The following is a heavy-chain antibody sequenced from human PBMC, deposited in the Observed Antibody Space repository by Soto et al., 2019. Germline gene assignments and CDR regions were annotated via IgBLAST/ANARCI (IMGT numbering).Heavy chain of an antibody. CDR3: AVGGDSSGLEYFQH. CDR1: GYTFTSYG. V-gene: IGHV1-18*01. Sequence: ASVKVSCKASGYTFTSYGISWVRQAPGQGLEWMGWISAYNGNTNYAQKLQGRVTITTDTSTSTAYMELRRLRSDDTAVYYCAVGGDSSGLEYFQHWGQGTLVTVSS. CDR2: ISAYNGNT. J-gene: IGHJ1*01. D-gene: IGHD3-22*01.